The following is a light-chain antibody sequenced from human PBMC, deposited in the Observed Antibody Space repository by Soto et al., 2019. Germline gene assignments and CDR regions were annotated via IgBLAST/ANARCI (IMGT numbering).Light chain of an antibody. V-gene: IGKV3-15*01. J-gene: IGKJ1*01. Sequence: EVILTQSPATLSVSPGESVTLSCRASQNVNHDLAWYQQKAGQAPRILIYAASVRAPGIPVRFSGSGSATVFTLTISSLESEDFAFYYCHQYYYWRTFGQGTKVEIK. CDR2: AAS. CDR3: HQYYYWRT. CDR1: QNVNHD.